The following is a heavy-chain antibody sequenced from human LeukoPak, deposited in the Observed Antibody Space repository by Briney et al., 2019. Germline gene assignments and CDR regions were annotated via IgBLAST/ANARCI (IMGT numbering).Heavy chain of an antibody. D-gene: IGHD3-22*01. CDR3: ARERDYYDSSGYLGY. CDR1: GFTFSSYA. Sequence: SGGSLRLSCAASGFTFSSYAMHWVRQAPGKGLEWVAVISYDGSNKYYADSVKGRFTISRDNSKNTLYLQMNSLRAEDTAVYYCARERDYYDSSGYLGYWGQETLVTVSS. V-gene: IGHV3-30-3*01. CDR2: ISYDGSNK. J-gene: IGHJ4*02.